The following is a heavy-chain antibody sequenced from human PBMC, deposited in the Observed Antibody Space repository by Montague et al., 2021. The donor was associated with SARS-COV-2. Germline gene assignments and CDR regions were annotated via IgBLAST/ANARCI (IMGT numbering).Heavy chain of an antibody. CDR1: GVSLASGCYF. V-gene: IGHV4-61*02. Sequence: TLSLTCSVSGVSLASGCYFWSWIRPRAGMALVWIVLINISGRINYNPSYRSPVSMSADTSNNQLSLKLTSVTAADTAMYYCARADYGDYHHFDFWGQGTLVTVSS. D-gene: IGHD4-17*01. CDR2: INISGRI. CDR3: ARADYGDYHHFDF. J-gene: IGHJ4*02.